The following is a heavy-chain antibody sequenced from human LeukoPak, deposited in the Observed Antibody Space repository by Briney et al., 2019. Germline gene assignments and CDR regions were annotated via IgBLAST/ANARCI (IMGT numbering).Heavy chain of an antibody. V-gene: IGHV3-30*02. CDR1: GFTFSSYG. CDR3: AREGELRDAFDI. J-gene: IGHJ3*02. Sequence: GGSLRLSCAASGFTFSSYGMHWVRQAPGKGLEWVAFIRYDGSNKYYADSVKGRFTISRDNSKNTLYLQMNSLRAEDTAVYYCAREGELRDAFDIWGQGTMVTVSS. CDR2: IRYDGSNK. D-gene: IGHD1-7*01.